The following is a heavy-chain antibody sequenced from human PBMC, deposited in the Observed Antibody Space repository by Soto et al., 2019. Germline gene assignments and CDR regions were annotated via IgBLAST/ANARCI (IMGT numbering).Heavy chain of an antibody. V-gene: IGHV1-69*18. CDR2: IIPVFGTT. J-gene: IGHJ4*02. CDR3: ARDGGFGELKY. CDR1: GDTFSGYP. D-gene: IGHD3-10*01. Sequence: QVQLVQSGAELKKPGSSLKVCCKASGDTFSGYPINWVRQAPGEGLEWMGRIIPVFGTTNDAQRFEGRVTFTADESTNTAYMELRGLLSEDTAVYYCARDGGFGELKYWGPGTLVTVSS.